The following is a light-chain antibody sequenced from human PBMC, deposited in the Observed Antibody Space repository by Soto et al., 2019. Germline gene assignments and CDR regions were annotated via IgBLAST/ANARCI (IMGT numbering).Light chain of an antibody. J-gene: IGKJ4*01. V-gene: IGKV3-15*01. CDR2: AAS. Sequence: EIVMTQSPATLSVSPGERATLSCRASQSVSSNLAWYQQKPDQAPRLLIYAASTRATGIPARFSGSGSGTEFTLTISSLQSEDCALYYCQQYNGWPLTFGGGTKVEIK. CDR1: QSVSSN. CDR3: QQYNGWPLT.